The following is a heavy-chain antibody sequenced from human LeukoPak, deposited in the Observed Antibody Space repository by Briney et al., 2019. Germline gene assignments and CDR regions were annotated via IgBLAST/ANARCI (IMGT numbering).Heavy chain of an antibody. CDR1: GFTFSNAW. CDR2: IKSKTDGGTT. J-gene: IGHJ4*02. V-gene: IGHV3-15*01. CDR3: TTDRWSGEYFDY. D-gene: IGHD3-10*01. Sequence: GGSLRLSCAASGFTFSNAWMSWVRQAPGKGLEWVGRIKSKTDGGTTDYAAPVKGRFTISRDDSKNTLYLQMNSLKTEDTAVYYCTTDRWSGEYFDYWGQGTLVTVSS.